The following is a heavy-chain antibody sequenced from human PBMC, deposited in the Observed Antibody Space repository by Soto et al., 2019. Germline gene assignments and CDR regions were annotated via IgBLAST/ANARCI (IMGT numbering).Heavy chain of an antibody. D-gene: IGHD6-6*01. Sequence: GASVKVSCKXSGGTFSSYAISWVRQAPGQGLEWMGGIIPIFGTANYAQKFQGRVTITADESTSTAYMELSSLRSEDTAVYYCARDSSSSVASDYWGQGTLVTVSS. V-gene: IGHV1-69*13. CDR2: IIPIFGTA. CDR1: GGTFSSYA. CDR3: ARDSSSSVASDY. J-gene: IGHJ4*02.